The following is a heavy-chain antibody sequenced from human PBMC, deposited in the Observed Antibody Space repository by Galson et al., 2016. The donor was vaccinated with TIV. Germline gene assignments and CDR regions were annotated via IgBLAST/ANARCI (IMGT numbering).Heavy chain of an antibody. CDR1: GGTFRSYV. CDR2: IISISGTA. Sequence: SVKVSCKASGGTFRSYVVTWVRQAPGQGLEWMGGIISISGTANYAQKFQGRLTITTDESTSTSYMELTSRTSEDTAIYYCARGNPVAGRGIDYWGQGTLVTVSS. J-gene: IGHJ4*02. V-gene: IGHV1-69*05. CDR3: ARGNPVAGRGIDY. D-gene: IGHD6-19*01.